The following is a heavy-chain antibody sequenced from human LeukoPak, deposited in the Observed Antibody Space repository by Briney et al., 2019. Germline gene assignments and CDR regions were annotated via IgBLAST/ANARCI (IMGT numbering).Heavy chain of an antibody. J-gene: IGHJ5*02. CDR1: GYTFTSYG. D-gene: IGHD6-19*01. CDR2: ISADNGFT. CDR3: ANLAGVVAGLDP. V-gene: IGHV1-18*01. Sequence: GASVKVSCKASGYTFTSYGINWVRQAPGQGLERMGWISADNGFTASAQNLQGRVTMTTDTSTNTAYMELRSLRSDDTAVYYCANLAGVVAGLDPWGQGTLVTVSS.